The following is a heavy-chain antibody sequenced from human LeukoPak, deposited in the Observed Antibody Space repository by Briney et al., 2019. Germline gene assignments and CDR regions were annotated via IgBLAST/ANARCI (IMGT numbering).Heavy chain of an antibody. CDR2: IYHSGST. Sequence: NPSETLSLTCTVSGYSISSGYYWGWIRQPPGKGLEWIGSIYHSGSTYYNPSLKSRVTISVDTSKNQFSLKLSSVTAADTAVYYCARDLPAYCDILTGYLTENNWFDPWGQGTLVTVSS. V-gene: IGHV4-38-2*02. CDR3: ARDLPAYCDILTGYLTENNWFDP. D-gene: IGHD3-9*01. CDR1: GYSISSGYY. J-gene: IGHJ5*02.